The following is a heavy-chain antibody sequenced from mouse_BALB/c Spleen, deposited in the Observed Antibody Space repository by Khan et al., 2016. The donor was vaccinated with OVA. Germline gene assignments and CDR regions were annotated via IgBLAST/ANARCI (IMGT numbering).Heavy chain of an antibody. CDR3: TRPSYYGNPWWTY. J-gene: IGHJ3*01. D-gene: IGHD2-10*01. V-gene: IGHV5-9*02. CDR1: GFAFNSYD. Sequence: EVELVESGGGLVKPGGSLKLSCEVSGFAFNSYDMSWFRQTPAKRLEWVATISSTGTYTYYPDSVKGRFTISRDTARNTLYLQMRCLRSEDTGLYNGTRPSYYGNPWWTYWRQGIVGTVSA. CDR2: ISSTGTYT.